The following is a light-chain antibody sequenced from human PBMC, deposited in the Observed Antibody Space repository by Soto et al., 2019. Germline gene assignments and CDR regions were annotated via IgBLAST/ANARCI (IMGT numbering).Light chain of an antibody. J-gene: IGLJ1*01. V-gene: IGLV2-14*01. CDR1: SSDVGGYNY. CDR3: SSYTSSSTLYV. CDR2: DVS. Sequence: QSALTQPASVSGSPGQSITISCTGTSSDVGGYNYVSWYQQHPGKAPKLMIYDVSNRPSGLPNRFSGSKSGNTASLTISGHQAEDEADDYCSSYTSSSTLYVFGTGTKVTVL.